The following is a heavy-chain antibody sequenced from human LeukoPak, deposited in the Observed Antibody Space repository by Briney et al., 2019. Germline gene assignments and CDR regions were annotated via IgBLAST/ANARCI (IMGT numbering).Heavy chain of an antibody. J-gene: IGHJ4*02. CDR3: AKNVVVKRYIDY. CDR2: ISGSGRAT. V-gene: IGHV3-23*01. CDR1: GFTFSNHA. Sequence: GGSLRLSCAASGFTFSNHAMSWVRQTPGKGLQWVSVISGSGRATEYADSVKGRFTISRDNSKNTLSLQMNSLRVEDTAIYYCAKNVVVKRYIDYWGQGTLVTVSS. D-gene: IGHD2-15*01.